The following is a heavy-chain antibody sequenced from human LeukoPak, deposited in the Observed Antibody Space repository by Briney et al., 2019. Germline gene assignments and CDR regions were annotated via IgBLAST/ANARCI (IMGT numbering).Heavy chain of an antibody. CDR2: IYYSGST. D-gene: IGHD6-19*01. Sequence: PSETLSLTCTVSGGSISGSSYYWGWIRQPPGKGLEWIGSIYYSGSTYYSPSLKSRITISVDTSKNQFSLKMSSVTAADTALYYCTRQYSSGRGDFDYWGQGTLVTVSS. J-gene: IGHJ4*02. CDR1: GGSISGSSYY. CDR3: TRQYSSGRGDFDY. V-gene: IGHV4-39*01.